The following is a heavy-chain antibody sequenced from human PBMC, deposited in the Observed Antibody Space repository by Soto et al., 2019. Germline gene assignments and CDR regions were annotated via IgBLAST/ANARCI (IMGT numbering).Heavy chain of an antibody. J-gene: IGHJ4*02. V-gene: IGHV3-11*05. Sequence: QVQLVESGGGLVKPGGSLRLSCAASGFTFSDYYMTWIRQAPGKGLEWVSYISSSSTYTNYGDSVKGRFTISRDNAKNSLYLQMTSLRAEDTAVYYCARDRSRDSSGGSDYWGQGTLVTVSS. CDR3: ARDRSRDSSGGSDY. CDR1: GFTFSDYY. CDR2: ISSSSTYT. D-gene: IGHD3-22*01.